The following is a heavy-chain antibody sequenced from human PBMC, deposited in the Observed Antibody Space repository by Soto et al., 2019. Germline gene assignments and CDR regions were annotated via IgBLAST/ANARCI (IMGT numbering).Heavy chain of an antibody. Sequence: EVQLVESGGGLVKPGGSLRLSCAASGFTFSNAWMNWVRQAPGKGLEWDGRIKSKTDGGTTDYAAPVKGRFTISRDDSKNTLYLQMNSLKTEDTAVYYCTTEEDYYDSSGYYTFDYWGQGTLVTVSS. CDR3: TTEEDYYDSSGYYTFDY. J-gene: IGHJ4*02. CDR1: GFTFSNAW. CDR2: IKSKTDGGTT. V-gene: IGHV3-15*07. D-gene: IGHD3-22*01.